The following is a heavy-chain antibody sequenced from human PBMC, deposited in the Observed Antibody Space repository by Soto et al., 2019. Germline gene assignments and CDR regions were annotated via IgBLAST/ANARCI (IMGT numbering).Heavy chain of an antibody. CDR3: ESVNASCWYMGDYLDY. D-gene: IGHD6-13*01. CDR1: GFTFSDSY. CDR2: IVPSSAYT. Sequence: ESGGGLVKPGGSLRLSCAASGFTFSDSYMTWLRQAPGKGLEYISYIVPSSAYTNYANSVRGRFSISRYNAKNSLYLEMNSLTADDSAIYYWESVNASCWYMGDYLDYCGQGTLETVS. V-gene: IGHV3-11*06. J-gene: IGHJ4*02.